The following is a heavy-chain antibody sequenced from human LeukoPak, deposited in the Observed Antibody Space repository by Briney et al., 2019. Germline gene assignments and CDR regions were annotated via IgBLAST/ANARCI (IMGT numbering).Heavy chain of an antibody. D-gene: IGHD3-9*01. CDR3: AKEGDWLFLFDY. V-gene: IGHV3-30*18. J-gene: IGHJ4*02. CDR1: GFTFSSYG. Sequence: GGSLRLSCAASGFTFSSYGMHWVRQAPGKGLEWVAVISYDGSNKYYADSVKGRFTISRDNSKNTLYLQMNSLRAEDTAVYYCAKEGDWLFLFDYWGQGTLVTVSS. CDR2: ISYDGSNK.